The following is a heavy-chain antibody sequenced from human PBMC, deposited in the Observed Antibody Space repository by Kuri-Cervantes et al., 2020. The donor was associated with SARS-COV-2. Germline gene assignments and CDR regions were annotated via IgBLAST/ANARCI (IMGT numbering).Heavy chain of an antibody. CDR3: ARGANTKRLLNIVVANNWFDP. CDR2: IIPIFGTA. V-gene: IGHV1-69*13. J-gene: IGHJ5*02. CDR1: GGTFSSYA. Sequence: SVKVSCKASGGTFSSYAISWVRQAPGQGLEWMGGIIPIFGTANYAQKFQGRVTITADESTSTVYMELSSLRSEDTAVYYCARGANTKRLLNIVVANNWFDPWGQGTLVTVSS. D-gene: IGHD2-15*01.